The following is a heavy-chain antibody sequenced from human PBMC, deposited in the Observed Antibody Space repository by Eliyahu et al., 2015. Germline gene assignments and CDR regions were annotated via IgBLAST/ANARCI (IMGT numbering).Heavy chain of an antibody. Sequence: QVQLVQSGAEVKKPGASVKVSCKASGYTFTSYGXXXVXQAPGQGLEWMGWISXYNGNTXXAQKLQGRVTMTTDTSTSTAYMELRSLRSDDTAVYYCARDSPRAHCSSTSCRNWFDPWGQGTLVTVSS. CDR3: ARDSPRAHCSSTSCRNWFDP. J-gene: IGHJ5*02. D-gene: IGHD2-2*01. CDR1: GYTFTSYG. CDR2: ISXYNGNT. V-gene: IGHV1-18*01.